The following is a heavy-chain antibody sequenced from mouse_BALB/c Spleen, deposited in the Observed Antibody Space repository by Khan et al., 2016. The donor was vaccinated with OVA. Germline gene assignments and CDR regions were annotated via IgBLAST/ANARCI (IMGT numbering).Heavy chain of an antibody. CDR1: GYTFINYW. J-gene: IGHJ2*01. CDR2: INPSTGYT. Sequence: QQSGAELAKPGASVKMSCKASGYTFINYWILWVKQRPGQGLEWIGYINPSTGYTEYNQNFKDKATLTADKSSSTAYMQLSSLTSEDSAVYYSARRGLRWDFDYWGQGTTLTVSS. CDR3: ARRGLRWDFDY. D-gene: IGHD1-1*01. V-gene: IGHV1-7*01.